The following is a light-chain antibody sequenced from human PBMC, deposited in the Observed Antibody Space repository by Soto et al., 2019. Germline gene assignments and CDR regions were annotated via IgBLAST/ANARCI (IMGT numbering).Light chain of an antibody. J-gene: IGKJ4*01. CDR1: QNITMY. V-gene: IGKV1-39*01. CDR3: QQYNSYPLT. CDR2: STS. Sequence: EIQVTQSPSSLSASVGDRATITCRASQNITMYLNWYQQKPGKAPNLLIYSTSNLHNGVPSRFSGGGSGTDFTLTITSLQPEDFATFFCQQYNSYPLTFGGGTKVDIK.